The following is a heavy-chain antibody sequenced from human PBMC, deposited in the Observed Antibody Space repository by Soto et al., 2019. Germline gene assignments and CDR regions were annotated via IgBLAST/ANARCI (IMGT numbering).Heavy chain of an antibody. J-gene: IGHJ6*02. CDR2: IIPIFGTA. V-gene: IGHV1-69*01. CDR3: ARDLVLEILGDSYGMDV. D-gene: IGHD3-16*01. CDR1: GGTFSSYA. Sequence: ASVNVACKASGGTFSSYAISWVRQAPGQGLEWMGGIIPIFGTANYAQKFQGRVTITADESTSTAYMELSSLRSEDTAVYYCARDLVLEILGDSYGMDVWGQG.